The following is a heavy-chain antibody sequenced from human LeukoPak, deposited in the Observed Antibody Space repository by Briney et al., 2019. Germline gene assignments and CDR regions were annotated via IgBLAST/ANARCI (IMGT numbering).Heavy chain of an antibody. J-gene: IGHJ6*03. CDR3: ASLAYCGGDCYSPYYYMDV. Sequence: GASVKVSCKASGGTFSSYAISWVRQAPGQGLEWMGIINPSGGSTSYAQKFQGRVTMTRDTSTSTVYMELSSLRSEDTAVYYCASLAYCGGDCYSPYYYMDVWGKGTTVTVSS. D-gene: IGHD2-21*02. CDR2: INPSGGST. V-gene: IGHV1-46*01. CDR1: GGTFSSYA.